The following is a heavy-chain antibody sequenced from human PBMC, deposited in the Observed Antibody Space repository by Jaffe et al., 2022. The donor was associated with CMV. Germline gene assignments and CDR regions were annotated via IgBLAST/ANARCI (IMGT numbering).Heavy chain of an antibody. Sequence: QVQLVQSGAEVKKPGASVKVSCKASGYTFTGYYMHWVRQAPGQGLEWMGWINPNSGGTNYAQKFQGRVTMTRDTSISTAYMELSRLRSDDTAVYYCARSKGDGLGDYKPFDYWGQGTLVTVSS. J-gene: IGHJ4*02. D-gene: IGHD4-17*01. CDR1: GYTFTGYY. CDR3: ARSKGDGLGDYKPFDY. V-gene: IGHV1-2*02. CDR2: INPNSGGT.